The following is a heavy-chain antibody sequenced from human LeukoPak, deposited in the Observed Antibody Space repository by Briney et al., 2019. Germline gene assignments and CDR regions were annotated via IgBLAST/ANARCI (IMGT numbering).Heavy chain of an antibody. V-gene: IGHV4-39*01. J-gene: IGHJ5*02. CDR1: GGSISISSYY. CDR3: ARHRGASINWFDP. CDR2: IYYSGST. Sequence: SETLSLTCTVSGGSISISSYYWGWIRQPPGKGLEWIGSIYYSGSTYYNPSLKSRVTISVHTSKNQFSLKLSSVTAADTAVYYCARHRGASINWFDPWGQGTLVTVSS. D-gene: IGHD3-10*01.